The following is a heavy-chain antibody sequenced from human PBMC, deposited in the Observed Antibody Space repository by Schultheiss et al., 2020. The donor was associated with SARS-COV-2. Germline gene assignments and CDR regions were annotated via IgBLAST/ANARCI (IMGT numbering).Heavy chain of an antibody. Sequence: GGSLRLSCAASGFTFSSYSMNWVRQAPGKGLEWVSAISGSGGSTYYADSVKGRFTISRDNSKNTLYLQMNSLRAEDTAVYYCAKGGYSSGWYDYWGQGTLVTVSS. CDR2: ISGSGGST. D-gene: IGHD6-19*01. CDR1: GFTFSSYS. J-gene: IGHJ4*02. CDR3: AKGGYSSGWYDY. V-gene: IGHV3-23*01.